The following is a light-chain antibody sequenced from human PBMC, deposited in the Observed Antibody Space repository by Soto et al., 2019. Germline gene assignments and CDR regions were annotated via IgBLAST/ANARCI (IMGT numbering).Light chain of an antibody. CDR2: DVS. V-gene: IGLV2-11*01. CDR3: CSYAGRYTWV. J-gene: IGLJ3*02. CDR1: SSDVGGYNH. Sequence: QSALTQPRSVSGSPGQSVSISCTGTSSDVGGYNHVSWYQQVPGKAPKLIIYDVSKRPSGVPDRFSGSKSYNTASLTISGLQAEDEADFYCCSYAGRYTWVFGGGTKLTVL.